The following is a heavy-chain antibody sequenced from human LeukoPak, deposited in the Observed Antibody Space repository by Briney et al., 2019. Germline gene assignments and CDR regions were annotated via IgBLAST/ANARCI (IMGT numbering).Heavy chain of an antibody. J-gene: IGHJ4*02. CDR3: AKGDYGDYVQPIDY. V-gene: IGHV1-69*05. Sequence: ASVKVSCKASGGTFSSYAISWVRQAPGQGLEWMGGIIPIFGTANYAQKFQGRVTITTDESTSTAYMELSSLRSEDTALYYCAKGDYGDYVQPIDYWGQGTLVTVSS. CDR2: IIPIFGTA. D-gene: IGHD4-17*01. CDR1: GGTFSSYA.